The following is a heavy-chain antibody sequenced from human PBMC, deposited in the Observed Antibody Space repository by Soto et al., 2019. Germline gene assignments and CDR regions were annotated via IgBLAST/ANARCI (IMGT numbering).Heavy chain of an antibody. CDR1: GGSISSSSYY. CDR3: ARFPRDWHSRRYYDPENY. V-gene: IGHV4-39*01. CDR2: VYNRGST. J-gene: IGHJ4*01. D-gene: IGHD3-3*01. Sequence: PSETLSLTCTVSGGSISSSSYYWGWIRQPPGKGLEWIGRVYNRGSTHHKSSLKSRVTISVDTSKIQFSLNLTSVTAADTAVYHCARFPRDWHSRRYYDPENYWRHGALATVCS.